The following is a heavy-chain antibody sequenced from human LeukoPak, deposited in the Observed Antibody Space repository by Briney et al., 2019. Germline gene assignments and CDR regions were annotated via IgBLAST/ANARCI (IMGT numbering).Heavy chain of an antibody. D-gene: IGHD3-9*01. J-gene: IGHJ4*02. V-gene: IGHV3-33*01. Sequence: GGSLRLSCAASGFTFSSYGTHWVRQAPGKGLEWVAVIWYDGSNKYYADSVKGRSTISRDNSKNTLYLQMNSLRAEDTAVYYSARDDYDILTGYYPFDYWGQGTLVTVSS. CDR3: ARDDYDILTGYYPFDY. CDR1: GFTFSSYG. CDR2: IWYDGSNK.